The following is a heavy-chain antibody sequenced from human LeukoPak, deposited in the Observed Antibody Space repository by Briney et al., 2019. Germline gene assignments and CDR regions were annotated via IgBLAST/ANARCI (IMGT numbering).Heavy chain of an antibody. J-gene: IGHJ3*01. V-gene: IGHV4-34*01. CDR1: GGSFSGYY. CDR2: INYSGST. CDR3: ARPSPPLVT. Sequence: SETLSLTCAVYGGSFSGYYWSWIRQPPGKGLEWIGEINYSGSTNYNPALKSRGTISVDTSKNQFSLKLSSVTAADTAVYYCARPSPPLVTWGQGTMVTVSS. D-gene: IGHD2/OR15-2a*01.